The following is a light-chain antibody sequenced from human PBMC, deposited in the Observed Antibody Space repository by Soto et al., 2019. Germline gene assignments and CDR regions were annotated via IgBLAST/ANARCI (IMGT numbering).Light chain of an antibody. CDR3: QQYGSSPQT. J-gene: IGKJ1*01. CDR1: QSVSSSY. Sequence: EIVLTQSPGTLSLSPGERATLSCRASQSVSSSYLDWYQQKPGQAPRLLIYGASSRATGVPDRFSGSGSGTDFTLTISRLEPEDFAVYYCQQYGSSPQTFGQGTKVDI. V-gene: IGKV3-20*01. CDR2: GAS.